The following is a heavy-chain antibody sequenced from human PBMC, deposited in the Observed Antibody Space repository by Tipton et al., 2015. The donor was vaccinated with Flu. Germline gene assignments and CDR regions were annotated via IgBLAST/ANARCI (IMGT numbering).Heavy chain of an antibody. CDR1: GGSISSYY. CDR3: ARAVGGWPHTSAAFDI. CDR2: IYYSGST. Sequence: TLSLTCTVSGGSISSYYWSWIRQPPGKGLEWIGYIYYSGSTNYNPSPRSRVTISVDTSKNQFSLKLSSVTAADTAVYYCARAVGGWPHTSAAFDIWGQGTMVTVSS. V-gene: IGHV4-59*01. J-gene: IGHJ3*02. D-gene: IGHD5-24*01.